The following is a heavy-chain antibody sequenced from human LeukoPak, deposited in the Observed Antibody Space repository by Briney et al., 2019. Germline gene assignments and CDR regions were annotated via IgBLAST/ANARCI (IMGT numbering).Heavy chain of an antibody. CDR1: GYTFTGYY. CDR3: ASVVVVAANDAFDI. V-gene: IGHV1-2*02. D-gene: IGHD2-15*01. J-gene: IGHJ3*02. Sequence: ASVKVFCKASGYTFTGYYMHWVRQAPGRGLEWMGWINPNSGGTNYAQKFQGRVTMTRDTSISTAYMELSRLRSDDTAVYYCASVVVVAANDAFDIWGQGTMVTVSS. CDR2: INPNSGGT.